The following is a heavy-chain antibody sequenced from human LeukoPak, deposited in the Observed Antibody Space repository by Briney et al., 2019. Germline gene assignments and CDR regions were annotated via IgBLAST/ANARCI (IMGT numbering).Heavy chain of an antibody. CDR3: AREDFEYSNSSGIFDY. V-gene: IGHV1-69*04. Sequence: SVKVSCKASGGTFSSYAISWVRQAPGQGLEWMGRIIPIFGIANYAQKFQGRVTITADKSTSTAYMELSSLRSEDTAVYYCAREDFEYSNSSGIFDYWGQGTLVTVSS. CDR2: IIPIFGIA. J-gene: IGHJ4*02. D-gene: IGHD6-6*01. CDR1: GGTFSSYA.